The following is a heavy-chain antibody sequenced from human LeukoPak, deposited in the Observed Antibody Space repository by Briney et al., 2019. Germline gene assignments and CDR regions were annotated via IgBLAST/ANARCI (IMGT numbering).Heavy chain of an antibody. CDR2: ISSGDTYI. V-gene: IGHV3-21*01. CDR3: ARSPQSQHGYYGDY. D-gene: IGHD3-10*01. CDR1: EFTFSNYA. Sequence: GGSLRLSCVASEFTFSNYAMHWVRQAPGKGLEWLSSISSGDTYIYYADSVRGRFTISRDNAKNSLYLQMNSLRVEDTAVYYCARSPQSQHGYYGDYWGQGTLVTVSS. J-gene: IGHJ4*02.